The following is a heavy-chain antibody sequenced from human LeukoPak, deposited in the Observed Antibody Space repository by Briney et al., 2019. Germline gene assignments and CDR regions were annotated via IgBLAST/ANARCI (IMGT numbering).Heavy chain of an antibody. CDR3: ARGGYQLLSSFDY. CDR2: ISGSSSYI. D-gene: IGHD2-2*01. Sequence: GGSLRLSCAASGFTLSSYSMNWVRQAPGKGLEWVSSISGSSSYIYYADSVKGRFTISRDNAKNSLYLQMNSLRAEDTAVYYCARGGYQLLSSFDYWGQGTLVTVSS. CDR1: GFTLSSYS. V-gene: IGHV3-21*01. J-gene: IGHJ4*02.